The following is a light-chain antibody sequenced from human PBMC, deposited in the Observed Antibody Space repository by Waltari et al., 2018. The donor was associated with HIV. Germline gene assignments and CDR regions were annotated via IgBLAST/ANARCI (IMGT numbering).Light chain of an antibody. V-gene: IGLV2-14*01. Sequence: SALTQPASVSGSPGQSITISCTGPASDMTTFNFVSWYQPSPGRAPKLIMFEVYFRPSGVSDRFSGSKSGDTASLTISALRAEDEGDYFCSSYSTRGFVLFGGGTKVTVL. CDR3: SSYSTRGFVL. J-gene: IGLJ3*02. CDR2: EVY. CDR1: ASDMTTFNF.